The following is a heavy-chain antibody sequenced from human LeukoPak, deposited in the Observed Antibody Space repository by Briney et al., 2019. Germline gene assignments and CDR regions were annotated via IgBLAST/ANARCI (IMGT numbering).Heavy chain of an antibody. J-gene: IGHJ4*02. CDR3: AKSGHMVRGVIISEDY. CDR1: GFTFSDYY. Sequence: GGSLRLSCAASGFTFSDYYMSWVRQAPGKGLEWVSAISGSGGSTYYADSVKGRFTISRDNSKNTLYLQMNSLRAEDTAVYYCAKSGHMVRGVIISEDYWGQGTLVTVSS. D-gene: IGHD3-10*01. CDR2: ISGSGGST. V-gene: IGHV3-23*01.